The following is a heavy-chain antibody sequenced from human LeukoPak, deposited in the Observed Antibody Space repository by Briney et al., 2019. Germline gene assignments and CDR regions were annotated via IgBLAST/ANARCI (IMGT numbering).Heavy chain of an antibody. D-gene: IGHD3-3*01. V-gene: IGHV3-30*03. CDR1: GFTFSGNA. CDR3: TGPHYDFWVGKTS. J-gene: IGHJ4*02. CDR2: ISYDGSNE. Sequence: GGSLRLSCAASGFTFSGNAMHWVRQAPGKGLEWVAVISYDGSNENYADSVKGRFTISRDNSKTTLYLQMNSLRAEDTAVYYCTGPHYDFWVGKTSWGQGTLVTVSS.